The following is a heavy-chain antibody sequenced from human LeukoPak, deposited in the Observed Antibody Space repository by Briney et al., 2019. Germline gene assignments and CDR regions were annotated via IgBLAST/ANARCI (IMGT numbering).Heavy chain of an antibody. CDR2: ISSSSSYI. CDR1: GFTFSSYS. V-gene: IGHV3-21*04. Sequence: PGGSLRLSCAASGFTFSSYSMNWVRQAPGKGLEWVSSISSSSSYIYYADSVKGRFTISRDNAKNSLYLQMNSLRAEDTAVYYCARDLSSSSWTGYFDYWGQGTLVTVSS. D-gene: IGHD6-13*01. J-gene: IGHJ4*02. CDR3: ARDLSSSSWTGYFDY.